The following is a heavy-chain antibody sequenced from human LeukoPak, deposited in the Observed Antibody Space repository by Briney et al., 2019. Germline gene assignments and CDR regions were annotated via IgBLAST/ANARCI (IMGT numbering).Heavy chain of an antibody. CDR1: GYSFSGYA. Sequence: ASVKVSCKASGYSFSGYAMSWVRQAPGQGLEWMGRISAYSGDTKYAQNFQGRLTMTTDTSTSTAYMELRSLRSDDTAVYFCARPGTSYGDYGWYFDLWGRGTLVTVSS. V-gene: IGHV1-18*04. D-gene: IGHD4-17*01. CDR2: ISAYSGDT. CDR3: ARPGTSYGDYGWYFDL. J-gene: IGHJ2*01.